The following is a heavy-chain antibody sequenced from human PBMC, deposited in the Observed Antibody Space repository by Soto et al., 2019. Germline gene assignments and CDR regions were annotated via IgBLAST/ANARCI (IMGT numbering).Heavy chain of an antibody. D-gene: IGHD3-22*01. V-gene: IGHV3-30*18. Sequence: PRGSLRRSCAASGFTFSSYGMHWVRQAPGKGLEGVAVISYDGSNKYYADSVKGRFNISRENSKNTLYLQMNSLRAEETAVYYRAKNYYDSSVYPDASDISGQGTMVTASS. CDR2: ISYDGSNK. CDR3: AKNYYDSSVYPDASDI. CDR1: GFTFSSYG. J-gene: IGHJ3*02.